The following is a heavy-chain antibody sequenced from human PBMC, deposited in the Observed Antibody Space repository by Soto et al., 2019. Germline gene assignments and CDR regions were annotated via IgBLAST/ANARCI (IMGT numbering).Heavy chain of an antibody. CDR1: GYSFTSYW. Sequence: PGESLKISCKGSGYSFTSYWISWVRQMPGKGLEWMGRIDPSDSYTNYSPSFQGHVTISADKSISTAYLQWSSLKASDTAMYYCARFPDTYYYDSRGYPDAFDIWGQGTMVTVSS. CDR3: ARFPDTYYYDSRGYPDAFDI. J-gene: IGHJ3*02. D-gene: IGHD3-22*01. V-gene: IGHV5-10-1*01. CDR2: IDPSDSYT.